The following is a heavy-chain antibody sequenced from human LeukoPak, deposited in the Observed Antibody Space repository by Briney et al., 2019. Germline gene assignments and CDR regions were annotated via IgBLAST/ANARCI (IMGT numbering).Heavy chain of an antibody. V-gene: IGHV4-59*11. CDR1: GGSISSHY. CDR2: MYDSVRT. Sequence: PSETLSLTCTVPGGSISSHYWSWIRQPPGKGLEWIGYMYDSVRTKDNPSLKSRVTQSADTSKNQFSLRLSSVTAADTAVYYCATIKRGNIYGYFDFWGQGILVTVSS. CDR3: ATIKRGNIYGYFDF. D-gene: IGHD5-18*01. J-gene: IGHJ4*02.